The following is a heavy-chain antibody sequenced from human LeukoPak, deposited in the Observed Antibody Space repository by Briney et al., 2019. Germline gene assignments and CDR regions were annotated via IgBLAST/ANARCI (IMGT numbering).Heavy chain of an antibody. CDR2: IYYSGST. CDR3: ARGFGELDY. Sequence: SETLSLTCTVSGGSISSSSYYWGWIRQPPGKGLEWIGSIYYSGSTYYNPSLKSRVTISVDTSKNQFSLKLSSVTAADTAVYYCARGFGELDYWGQGTLVTVSS. V-gene: IGHV4-39*07. J-gene: IGHJ4*02. CDR1: GGSISSSSYY. D-gene: IGHD3-10*01.